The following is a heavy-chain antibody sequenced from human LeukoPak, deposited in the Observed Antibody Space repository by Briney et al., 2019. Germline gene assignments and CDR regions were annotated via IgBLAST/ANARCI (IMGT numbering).Heavy chain of an antibody. V-gene: IGHV4-39*07. Sequence: PSETLSLTCTVSGGSISSSSYYWGWIRQPPGKGLEWIGSIYYSGSTNYNPSLKSRVTISVDKSKNQFSLKLSSVTAADTAVYYCATVIVGATGRLFDYWGQGTLVTVSS. J-gene: IGHJ4*02. CDR2: IYYSGST. CDR3: ATVIVGATGRLFDY. D-gene: IGHD1-26*01. CDR1: GGSISSSSYY.